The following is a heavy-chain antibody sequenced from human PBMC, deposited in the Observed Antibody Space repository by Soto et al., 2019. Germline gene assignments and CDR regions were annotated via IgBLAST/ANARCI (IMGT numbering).Heavy chain of an antibody. CDR2: IIPIFGTA. V-gene: IGHV1-69*01. D-gene: IGHD3-22*01. J-gene: IGHJ5*02. CDR3: ARGGVRINRTYDYDSSGYLSWFDP. Sequence: QVQLVQSGAEVKKPGSSVKVSCKASGGTFSSYAISWVRQAPGQGLEWMGGIIPIFGTANYAQKFQGRVTITADESTSTAYMEVSSLISEDKAVYYGARGGVRINRTYDYDSSGYLSWFDPWGQGTLVTVSS. CDR1: GGTFSSYA.